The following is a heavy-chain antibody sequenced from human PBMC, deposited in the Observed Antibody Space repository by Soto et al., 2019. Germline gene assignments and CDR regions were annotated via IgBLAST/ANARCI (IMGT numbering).Heavy chain of an antibody. CDR3: AKGLHYGGKSDYFKH. J-gene: IGHJ1*01. CDR1: GFTFSSYG. Sequence: GGSLRLSCAASGFTFSSYGMSWVRQAPGKGLEWVSVISYSGGSTYYADSVNGRFTISRDNSKNTLYLQMNSLRAEDTAVYYCAKGLHYGGKSDYFKHWGQGTLVTVSS. V-gene: IGHV3-23*01. CDR2: ISYSGGST. D-gene: IGHD4-17*01.